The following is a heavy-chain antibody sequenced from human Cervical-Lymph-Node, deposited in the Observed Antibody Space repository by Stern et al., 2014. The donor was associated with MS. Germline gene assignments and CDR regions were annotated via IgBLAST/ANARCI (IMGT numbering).Heavy chain of an antibody. CDR1: GGTFSTIE. Sequence: QVQLVQSGAEVKKPGSSMKVYCKASGGTFSTIEISWVRQAPGQGLEWLGGITPLFGTTNYAPKVHGRVTIVADESTSTVNMELSSLRSEDTAVYYCVRDQGGIAASWGQGTLVTVSS. CDR2: ITPLFGTT. D-gene: IGHD6-13*01. V-gene: IGHV1-69*01. CDR3: VRDQGGIAAS. J-gene: IGHJ4*02.